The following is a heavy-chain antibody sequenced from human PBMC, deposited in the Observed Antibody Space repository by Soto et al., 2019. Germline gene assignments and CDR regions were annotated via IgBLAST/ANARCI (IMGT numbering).Heavy chain of an antibody. V-gene: IGHV4-31*11. D-gene: IGHD3-22*01. Sequence: TLSLTCAVSGGSISSGGYYWSWIRQHPGKGLEWIGYIYYSGSTYYNPSLKSRVTISVDTSKNQFSLKLSSVTAADTAVYYCARDYYDSSGVANWGQGTLVTVSS. CDR3: ARDYYDSSGVAN. CDR2: IYYSGST. CDR1: GGSISSGGYY. J-gene: IGHJ4*02.